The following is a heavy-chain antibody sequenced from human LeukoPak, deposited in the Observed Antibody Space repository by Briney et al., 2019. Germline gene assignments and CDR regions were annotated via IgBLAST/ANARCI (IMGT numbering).Heavy chain of an antibody. CDR3: ASLSPDAFDI. CDR2: IWYDGSNK. V-gene: IGHV3-33*01. CDR1: GFIFSNYG. J-gene: IGHJ3*02. Sequence: PGGSLRLSCAASGFIFSNYGMHWVRQAPGKGLEWVAVIWYDGSNKYYADSVKGRFTISRDNSKNTLYLQMNSLRAEDTAVYYCASLSPDAFDIWGQGTMVTVSS.